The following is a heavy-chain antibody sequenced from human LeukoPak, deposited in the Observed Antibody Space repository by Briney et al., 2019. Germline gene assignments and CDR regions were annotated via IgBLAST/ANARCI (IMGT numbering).Heavy chain of an antibody. CDR2: ISSSSSYI. CDR3: ATGEGWQWLAFDY. D-gene: IGHD6-19*01. Sequence: GGSLRLSCAASGFTFSSYEMNWVRQAPGKGLEWVSSISSSSSYIYYADSVKGRFTISRDNAKNSLYLQMNSLRAEDTAVYYCATGEGWQWLAFDYWGQGTLVTVSS. V-gene: IGHV3-21*01. CDR1: GFTFSSYE. J-gene: IGHJ4*02.